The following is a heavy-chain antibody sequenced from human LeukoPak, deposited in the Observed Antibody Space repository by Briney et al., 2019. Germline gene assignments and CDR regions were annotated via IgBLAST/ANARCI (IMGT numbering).Heavy chain of an antibody. CDR2: IYSGATT. CDR3: ARVGDHFHWNLDL. Sequence: GGSLRLSCAASGFSVSTKYMNWVRQAPGKGLEWVSIIYSGATTFYADSVKGRFTISRDTSKNTVSLQMNSLRAEDTAVYFCARVGDHFHWNLDLWGRGTLVSVSS. V-gene: IGHV3-53*01. CDR1: GFSVSTKY. D-gene: IGHD3-3*02. J-gene: IGHJ2*01.